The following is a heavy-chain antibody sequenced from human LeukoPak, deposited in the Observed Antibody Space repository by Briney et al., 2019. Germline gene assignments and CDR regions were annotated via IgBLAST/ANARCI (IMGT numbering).Heavy chain of an antibody. J-gene: IGHJ4*02. CDR1: GFTFSDYW. Sequence: PGGSLRLPCAASGFTFSDYWMHWVRQAPGKGLEWVARIYSDVRRIKYADSVKGRFTISRDNAKNTLYLQMNALRVEDTAVHYCATSPVISRDWGQGTLVTVSS. CDR3: ATSPVISRD. D-gene: IGHD2-21*01. CDR2: IYSDVRRI. V-gene: IGHV3-74*03.